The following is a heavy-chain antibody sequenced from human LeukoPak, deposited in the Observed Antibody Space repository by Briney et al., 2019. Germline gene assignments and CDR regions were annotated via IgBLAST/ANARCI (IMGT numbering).Heavy chain of an antibody. D-gene: IGHD6-19*01. Sequence: SGTLSLTCAVSGGSISSSNWWSWVRPPPGKGLEWIGEIYHSGSTNYNPSLKSRVTISVDKSKNQFSLKLSSVTAADTAVYYCARNSIAVAGSNDYWGQGTLVTVSS. J-gene: IGHJ4*02. V-gene: IGHV4-4*02. CDR3: ARNSIAVAGSNDY. CDR1: GGSISSSNW. CDR2: IYHSGST.